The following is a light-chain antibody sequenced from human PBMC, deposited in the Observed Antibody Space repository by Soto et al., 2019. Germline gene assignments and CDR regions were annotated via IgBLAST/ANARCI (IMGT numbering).Light chain of an antibody. CDR3: QQYATSPRT. Sequence: EIVLTQPPGSLSLSPGESATLSCRASQSVNSYYLAWYQQRPGQAPRLLFSGASSRATGIPDRFSASGSGTDFTLTITRLEPEDFAVYYCQQYATSPRTFGQGTKVDSK. CDR1: QSVNSYY. V-gene: IGKV3-20*01. J-gene: IGKJ1*01. CDR2: GAS.